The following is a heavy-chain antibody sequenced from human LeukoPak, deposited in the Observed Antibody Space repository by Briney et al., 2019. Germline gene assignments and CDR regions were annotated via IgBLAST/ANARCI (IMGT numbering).Heavy chain of an antibody. Sequence: SETLSLTCTVSGGSISSGGYYWSWIRQHPGKGLEWIGYIYYSGSTYYNPSHKSRVTISVDTSKNQFSLKLSSVTAADTAVYYCARAPMTTVTTPFDYWGQGTLVTVSS. J-gene: IGHJ4*02. CDR1: GGSISSGGYY. CDR3: ARAPMTTVTTPFDY. CDR2: IYYSGST. V-gene: IGHV4-31*03. D-gene: IGHD4-17*01.